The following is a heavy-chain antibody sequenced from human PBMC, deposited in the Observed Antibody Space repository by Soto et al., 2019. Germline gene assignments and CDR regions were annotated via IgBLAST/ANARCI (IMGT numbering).Heavy chain of an antibody. Sequence: PGGSLRLSCAASGFTFSSYAMSWVRQAPGKGLGWVSAISGTVDSTYYADSVKGRFTISRDKSKNTLYLQMSSLRVEDTAVYYCARTPYSSYLKNGLDVWGQGTTVTVSS. CDR3: ARTPYSSYLKNGLDV. V-gene: IGHV3-23*01. D-gene: IGHD6-6*01. CDR1: GFTFSSYA. CDR2: ISGTVDST. J-gene: IGHJ6*02.